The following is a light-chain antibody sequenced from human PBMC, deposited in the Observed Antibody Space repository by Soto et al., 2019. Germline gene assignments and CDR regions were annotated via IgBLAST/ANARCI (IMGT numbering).Light chain of an antibody. Sequence: DIVMTQSPLSLPVTPGEPASISCRSSQSLLHSNGYNFLDWYLQKPGQSPQLLIYLGSNRASGVPDRFSGSGSGTDFTLKISRVEAEDVRVYYCMQALHTPYTFCQGTKLEIK. J-gene: IGKJ2*01. CDR2: LGS. CDR3: MQALHTPYT. CDR1: QSLLHSNGYNF. V-gene: IGKV2-28*01.